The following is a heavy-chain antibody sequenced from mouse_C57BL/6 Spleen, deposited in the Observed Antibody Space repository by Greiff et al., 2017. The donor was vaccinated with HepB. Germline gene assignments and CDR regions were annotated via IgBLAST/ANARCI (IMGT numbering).Heavy chain of an antibody. CDR3: ARFGDYDPFAY. V-gene: IGHV1-54*01. CDR2: INPGSGGT. D-gene: IGHD2-4*01. J-gene: IGHJ3*01. CDR1: GYAFTNYL. Sequence: QVTLKESGAELVRPGTSVKVSCKASGYAFTNYLIEWVKQRPGQGLEWIGVINPGSGGTNYNEKFKGKATLTADKSSSTAYMQLSSLTSEDSAVYFCARFGDYDPFAYWGQGTLVTVSA.